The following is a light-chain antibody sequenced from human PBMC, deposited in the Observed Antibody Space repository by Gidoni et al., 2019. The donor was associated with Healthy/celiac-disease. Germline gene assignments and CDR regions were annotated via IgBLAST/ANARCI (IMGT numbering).Light chain of an antibody. CDR2: AAS. V-gene: IGKV1-39*01. J-gene: IGKJ2*01. Sequence: DIQIPHSPSSLSASVGDRVTITCRASQSISSYLYWYQQKPGKAPKPLIYAASSLQSGVPSRFSGSGSGTDFTLTISSLQPEDFATYYCQQSYSNPRTFGEGTKLEIK. CDR1: QSISSY. CDR3: QQSYSNPRT.